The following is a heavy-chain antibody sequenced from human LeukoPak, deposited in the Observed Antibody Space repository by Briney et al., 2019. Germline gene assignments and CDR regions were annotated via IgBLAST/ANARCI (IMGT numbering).Heavy chain of an antibody. D-gene: IGHD2-8*02. J-gene: IGHJ5*02. CDR2: ISAYNGNT. V-gene: IGHV1-18*01. CDR3: ARDSTLGYCTGGVCYWFDP. Sequence: GASVKVSCKASGYTFTSYGISWVRQAPGQGLEWMGWISAYNGNTNYAQKLQGRVTMTTDTSTSTAYMELRSLRSDDTAVYYCARDSTLGYCTGGVCYWFDPWGQGTLVTVSS. CDR1: GYTFTSYG.